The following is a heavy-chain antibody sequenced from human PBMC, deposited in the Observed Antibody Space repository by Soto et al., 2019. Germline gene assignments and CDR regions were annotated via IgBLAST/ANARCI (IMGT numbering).Heavy chain of an antibody. V-gene: IGHV4-30-4*01. CDR1: GSSINDEYH. CDR3: ARQPTVTTTRRFFDS. CDR2: ISYTGTT. J-gene: IGHJ4*02. Sequence: SETLSLTCTVSGSSINDEYHWTWIRQSPAKGLEWIGYISYTGTTYYNPSLKSRVTISGDTSKNQFSLRMASVTAADTAVYYCARQPTVTTTRRFFDSWGQGSLVTVSS. D-gene: IGHD4-17*01.